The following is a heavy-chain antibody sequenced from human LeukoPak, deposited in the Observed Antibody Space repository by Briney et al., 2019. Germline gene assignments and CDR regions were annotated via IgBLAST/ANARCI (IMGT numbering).Heavy chain of an antibody. Sequence: SGRSLRLSCAASGFTFSSYSMNWVRQARGQGLEWVSYISSISSTIYYADSVKGRFTISRDNAKNSLYLQMNSLRDEDTAVYYCARDFGAANYYFDYWGQGTLVTVSS. D-gene: IGHD6-13*01. CDR3: ARDFGAANYYFDY. J-gene: IGHJ4*02. CDR1: GFTFSSYS. CDR2: ISSISSTI. V-gene: IGHV3-48*02.